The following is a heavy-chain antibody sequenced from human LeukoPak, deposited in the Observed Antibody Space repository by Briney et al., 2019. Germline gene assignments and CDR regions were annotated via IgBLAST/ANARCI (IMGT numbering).Heavy chain of an antibody. J-gene: IGHJ4*01. CDR3: TSGGMVSGDY. CDR1: GGSINSYY. V-gene: IGHV4-59*01. D-gene: IGHD2-8*01. Sequence: ETPCVTCTVSGGSINSYYWSWIRQPPGKGLEWIGYIYYSGSTNYNPSLKSRVTISRDTSKNQFSLKLRSVTAADTAVYYCTSGGMVSGDYWGHGTLVPDSS. CDR2: IYYSGST.